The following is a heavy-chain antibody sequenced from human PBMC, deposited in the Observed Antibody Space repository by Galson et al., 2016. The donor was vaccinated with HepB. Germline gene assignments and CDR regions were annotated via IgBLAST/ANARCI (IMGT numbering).Heavy chain of an antibody. V-gene: IGHV4-34*01. Sequence: ETLSLTCAVRGGSFNFYFWTWIRQPPGKGLEWIGDITHNGRTNYSPALKSRVNISVDKSNNHFSLDLRSVTAADTALYFCARGVLTGYYNLQRAPYFDFWGQGALVTVSS. CDR1: GGSFNFYF. CDR3: ARGVLTGYYNLQRAPYFDF. CDR2: ITHNGRT. J-gene: IGHJ4*02. D-gene: IGHD3-9*01.